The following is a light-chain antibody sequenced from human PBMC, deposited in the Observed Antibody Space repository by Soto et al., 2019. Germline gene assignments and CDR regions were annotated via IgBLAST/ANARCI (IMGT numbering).Light chain of an antibody. CDR1: QSVSNW. CDR3: QQYDSYSWT. V-gene: IGKV1-5*01. Sequence: DIQMTQSPSTLSASVGERVTITCRASQSVSNWLAWYQQKPGKAPNLLIYDVSSLESGVPSRFSGSGSGTEFILTISSLQPDDFATYYCQQYDSYSWTVGHGTKVEMK. J-gene: IGKJ1*01. CDR2: DVS.